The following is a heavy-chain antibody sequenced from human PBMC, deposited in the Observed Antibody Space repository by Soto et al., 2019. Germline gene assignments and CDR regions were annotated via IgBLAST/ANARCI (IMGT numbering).Heavy chain of an antibody. J-gene: IGHJ4*02. V-gene: IGHV4-59*01. CDR3: ARGDNWFDY. CDR1: GGSISSYY. CDR2: IYYSGST. Sequence: SETLSLTCTVSGGSISSYYWSWIRQPPGKGLEWIGYIYYSGSTNYNPSLKSRVTISVDTSKNQFSLKLSSVTAADTAVYYCARGDNWFDYWGQGTLVTVSS. D-gene: IGHD1-20*01.